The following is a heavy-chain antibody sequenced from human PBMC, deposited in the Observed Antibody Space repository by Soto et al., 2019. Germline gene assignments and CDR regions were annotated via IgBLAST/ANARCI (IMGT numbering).Heavy chain of an antibody. CDR1: GFSISNAW. V-gene: IGHV3-15*07. CDR3: NTYPDFWGGHTPL. Sequence: EVQLVESGGGLVKPGGSLRLSCAASGFSISNAWMHWVRQAPGKGLEWVGRVKSKADGGTADYAAPVKGRFTISRDDSKNTQYLQMNSLKMEDTAVDYCNTYPDFWGGHTPLWGQGTLVTVSS. J-gene: IGHJ4*02. D-gene: IGHD3-3*01. CDR2: VKSKADGGTA.